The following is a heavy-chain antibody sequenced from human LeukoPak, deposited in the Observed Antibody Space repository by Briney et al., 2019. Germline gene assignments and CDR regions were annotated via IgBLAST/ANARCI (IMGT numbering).Heavy chain of an antibody. D-gene: IGHD5-12*01. V-gene: IGHV3-7*01. CDR2: ISQDVSHK. CDR1: GFTFSSYW. J-gene: IGHJ4*02. CDR3: ARVGYNGWNFEN. Sequence: GGSLRLSCAASGFTFSSYWMSWVRQAPGKGLQSVAYISQDVSHKYYVDSVKGRFTISRDNAKNSLHLEMNSLRAEDTALYYCARVGYNGWNFENWGQGTLVTVSS.